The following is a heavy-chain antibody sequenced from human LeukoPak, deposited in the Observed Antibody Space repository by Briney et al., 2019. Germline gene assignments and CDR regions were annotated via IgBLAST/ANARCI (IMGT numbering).Heavy chain of an antibody. CDR1: GYTFTSYG. CDR2: ISAYNGNT. Sequence: ASVKVSCKASGYTFTSYGISWVRQAPGQGLEWMGWISAYNGNTNYAQKLQGRVTMTTDTSTSTAYMELRSLRSDDTAVYYCARARSWITMIVAPRYNAFDIWGQGTMVTVSS. D-gene: IGHD3-22*01. J-gene: IGHJ3*02. CDR3: ARARSWITMIVAPRYNAFDI. V-gene: IGHV1-18*01.